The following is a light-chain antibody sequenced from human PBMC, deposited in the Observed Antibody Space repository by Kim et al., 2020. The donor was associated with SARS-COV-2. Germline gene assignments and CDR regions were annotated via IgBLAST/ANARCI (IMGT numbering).Light chain of an antibody. V-gene: IGLV2-18*02. Sequence: QSVTISCTGTSSDVGSYNRVSWYQQPPGTAPKLMIYEVSNRPSGVPDRFSGSKSGNTASLTISGLQAEDEADYYCSSYTSSSTWTVFGGGTQLTVL. J-gene: IGLJ2*01. CDR2: EVS. CDR1: SSDVGSYNR. CDR3: SSYTSSSTWTV.